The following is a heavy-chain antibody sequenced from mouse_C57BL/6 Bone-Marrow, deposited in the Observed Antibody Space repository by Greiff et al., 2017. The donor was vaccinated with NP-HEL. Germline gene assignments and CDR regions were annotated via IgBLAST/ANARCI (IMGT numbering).Heavy chain of an antibody. CDR2: IYPSDSET. CDR3: ARETVGWFAY. Sequence: QVQLQQPGAELVRPGSSVKLSCKASGYTFTSYWMDWVKQRPGTGLEWIGNIYPSDSETHYNQKFKDKATSPVDKSSSTDYMQLRSLTSEDSAVYFCARETVGWFAYWGQGTLVTVSA. J-gene: IGHJ3*01. CDR1: GYTFTSYW. V-gene: IGHV1-61*01.